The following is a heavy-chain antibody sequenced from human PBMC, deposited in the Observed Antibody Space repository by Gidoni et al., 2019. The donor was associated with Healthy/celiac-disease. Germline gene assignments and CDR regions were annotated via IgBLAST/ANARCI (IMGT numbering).Heavy chain of an antibody. CDR3: TRGNKDTAMVVY. D-gene: IGHD5-18*01. CDR1: GFTFGDYA. J-gene: IGHJ4*02. CDR2: IRSKAYGGTT. Sequence: EVQLVESGGGLVQPGRSLRLSCTASGFTFGDYAMSWVRQAPGKGLEWVGFIRSKAYGGTTEYAASVKGRFTISRDDSKSIAYLQMNSLKTEDTAVYYCTRGNKDTAMVVYWGQGTLVTVSS. V-gene: IGHV3-49*04.